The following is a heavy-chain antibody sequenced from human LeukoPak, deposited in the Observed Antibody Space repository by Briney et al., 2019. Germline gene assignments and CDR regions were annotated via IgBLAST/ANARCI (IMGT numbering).Heavy chain of an antibody. D-gene: IGHD6-6*01. CDR1: GGSISSSSYY. V-gene: IGHV4-39*07. CDR2: IYYSGST. Sequence: SETLSLTCTVSGGSISSSSYYWGWIRQPPGKGLEWIGSIYYSGSTYYNPSLKSRVTISVDTSKNQFSLKLSSVTAADTAVYYCACYSSSSALYFDYWGQGTLVTVSS. J-gene: IGHJ4*02. CDR3: ACYSSSSALYFDY.